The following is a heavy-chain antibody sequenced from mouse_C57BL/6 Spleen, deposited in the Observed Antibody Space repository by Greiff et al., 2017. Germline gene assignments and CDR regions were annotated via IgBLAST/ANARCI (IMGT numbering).Heavy chain of an antibody. CDR1: GYAFSSSW. CDR3: ARGRDYYGSSSYFDY. V-gene: IGHV1-82*01. J-gene: IGHJ2*01. CDR2: IYPGDGDT. D-gene: IGHD1-1*01. Sequence: QVTLKESGPELVKPGASVKISCKASGYAFSSSWMNWVKQRPGKGLEWIGRIYPGDGDTNYNGKFKGKATLTADKSSSTAYMQLSSLTSEDSAVYFCARGRDYYGSSSYFDYWGQGTTLTVSS.